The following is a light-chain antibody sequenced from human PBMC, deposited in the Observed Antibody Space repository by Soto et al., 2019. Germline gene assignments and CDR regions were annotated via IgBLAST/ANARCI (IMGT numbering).Light chain of an antibody. CDR3: QQYSKWPPIT. CDR2: AAS. V-gene: IGKV1-39*01. Sequence: DIQMTQSPSSLSASVGDRVTITCRASQSISSYLNWYQQKPGKAPKLLIYAASSLQSGVPSRFSGSGSGTEFTLTISSLQSEDFAVYYCQQYSKWPPITFGQGTRLEIK. J-gene: IGKJ5*01. CDR1: QSISSY.